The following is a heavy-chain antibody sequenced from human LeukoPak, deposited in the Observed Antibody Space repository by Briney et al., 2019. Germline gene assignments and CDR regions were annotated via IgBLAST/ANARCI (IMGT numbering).Heavy chain of an antibody. J-gene: IGHJ5*02. D-gene: IGHD5-24*01. V-gene: IGHV4-39*01. CDR2: IYSSVYT. CDR3: ARGSDDYKLGNH. Sequence: PSETLSLSCSVSGDSFDNSYCWTWVRQPPEKRPEWIGTIYSSVYTYYNPSLRSRATISGDTSKNLFSLKLISVTAADTAVYYCARGSDDYKLGNHWGHGTLVTVSS. CDR1: GDSFDNSYC.